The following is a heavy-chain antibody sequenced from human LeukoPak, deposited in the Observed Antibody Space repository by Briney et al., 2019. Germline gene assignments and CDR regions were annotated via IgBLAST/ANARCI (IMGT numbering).Heavy chain of an antibody. Sequence: AGGSLRLTCAASGFTFSTYWMHWVRQAPGKGLVWVSRIISDGTSTIYADSVKGRFTISRDNAKNSLYLQMNSLRAEDTAVYYCAREGVVIATAPIDYWGQGTLVTVSS. CDR1: GFTFSTYW. J-gene: IGHJ4*02. CDR3: AREGVVIATAPIDY. V-gene: IGHV3-74*01. CDR2: IISDGTST. D-gene: IGHD2-21*01.